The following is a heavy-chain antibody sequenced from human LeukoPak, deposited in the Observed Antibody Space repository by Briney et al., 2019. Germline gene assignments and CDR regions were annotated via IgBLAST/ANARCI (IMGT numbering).Heavy chain of an antibody. J-gene: IGHJ2*01. CDR3: AKPTAGYSSSWNYWYFDL. CDR1: GFTFSSYA. D-gene: IGHD6-13*01. V-gene: IGHV3-23*01. Sequence: GGSLRLSCAASGFTFSSYAMSWVRQAPGKGLEWVSAISGSGGSTYYADSVKGRFTISRDNSKNTLYLQMNSLRAEDTAVYYCAKPTAGYSSSWNYWYFDLWGRGTLVTVSS. CDR2: ISGSGGST.